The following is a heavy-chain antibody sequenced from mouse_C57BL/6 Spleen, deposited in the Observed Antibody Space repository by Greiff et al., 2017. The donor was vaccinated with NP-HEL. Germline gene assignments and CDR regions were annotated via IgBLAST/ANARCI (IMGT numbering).Heavy chain of an antibody. Sequence: QVQLQQPGAELVRPGSSVKLSCKASGYTFTSYWMHWVKQRPIQGLEWIGNIDPSDSETHYNQKFKDKATLTVDKSSSTAYMQLSSLTSEDSAVYYCASARGITGTYAMDYWGQGTSVTVSS. D-gene: IGHD4-1*01. V-gene: IGHV1-52*01. CDR1: GYTFTSYW. J-gene: IGHJ4*01. CDR2: IDPSDSET. CDR3: ASARGITGTYAMDY.